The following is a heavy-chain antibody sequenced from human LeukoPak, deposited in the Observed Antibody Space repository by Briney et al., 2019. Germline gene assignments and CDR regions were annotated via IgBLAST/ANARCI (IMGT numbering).Heavy chain of an antibody. J-gene: IGHJ4*02. CDR3: ARGGPRYCSGGSCYFGY. CDR2: IFYSGST. Sequence: SETLSLTCTVSGGSISSYYWSWIRQPPGKGLEWIGYIFYSGSTNYNPSLKSRVTISVDTSKNQFSLKLSSVTAADTAVYYCARGGPRYCSGGSCYFGYWGQGTLVTVSS. D-gene: IGHD2-15*01. V-gene: IGHV4-59*12. CDR1: GGSISSYY.